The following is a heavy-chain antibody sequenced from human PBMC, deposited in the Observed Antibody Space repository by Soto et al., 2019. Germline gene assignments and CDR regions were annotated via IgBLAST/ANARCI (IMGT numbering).Heavy chain of an antibody. J-gene: IGHJ6*02. Sequence: SETLSLTCAVYGGSFSGYYWSWIRQPPGKGLEWIGEINHSGSTNYNPSLKSRVTISVDTSKNQFSLKLSSVAAADTAVYSCGRDLPYYDFWSGYYILYGMDVWGQGTTVTVSS. D-gene: IGHD3-3*01. CDR2: INHSGST. V-gene: IGHV4-34*01. CDR3: GRDLPYYDFWSGYYILYGMDV. CDR1: GGSFSGYY.